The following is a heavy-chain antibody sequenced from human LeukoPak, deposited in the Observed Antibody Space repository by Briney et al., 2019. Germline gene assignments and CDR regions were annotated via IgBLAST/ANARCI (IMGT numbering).Heavy chain of an antibody. CDR1: GYTFTSYG. CDR2: ISAYIGNA. Sequence: ASVKVSCKASGYTFTSYGISWVRQAPGQGLEWMGWISAYIGNANYAQKLQGRVTITTDTSTSTAYMELRSLRSEDTAVYYCASVSYNWLFFDYWGQGTLVTVSS. V-gene: IGHV1-18*01. CDR3: ASVSYNWLFFDY. J-gene: IGHJ4*02. D-gene: IGHD1-1*01.